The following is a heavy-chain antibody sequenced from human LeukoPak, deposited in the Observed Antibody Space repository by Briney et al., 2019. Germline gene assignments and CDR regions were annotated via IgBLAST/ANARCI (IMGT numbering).Heavy chain of an antibody. Sequence: GGSLRLSCAASGFTFSSYGMHWVRQAPGKALEWVANIKPDGSGEYYVDSLKGRFTISRDNAENSLFLQMNNLRVDNTAVYYCARSGGYGWDYWGQGAVVTVSS. CDR2: IKPDGSGE. CDR1: GFTFSSYG. J-gene: IGHJ4*02. V-gene: IGHV3-7*01. CDR3: ARSGGYGWDY. D-gene: IGHD5-12*01.